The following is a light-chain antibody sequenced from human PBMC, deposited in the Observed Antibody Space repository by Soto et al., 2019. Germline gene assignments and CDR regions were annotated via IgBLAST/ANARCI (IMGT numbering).Light chain of an antibody. CDR3: SSYTSSSTLV. Sequence: QSVLTQPASVPGSPGQSITISCTGTSSDVGGYNYVSWYQQHPGKAPKVVIYEVSNRPSWISNRFSGSKSGNTASLTISGLQAEDEADYYCSSYTSSSTLVFGGGTKLTVL. CDR2: EVS. CDR1: SSDVGGYNY. J-gene: IGLJ2*01. V-gene: IGLV2-14*01.